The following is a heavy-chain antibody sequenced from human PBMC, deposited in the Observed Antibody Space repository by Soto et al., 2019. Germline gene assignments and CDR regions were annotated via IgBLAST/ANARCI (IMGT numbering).Heavy chain of an antibody. CDR3: ARVTDTYYDILTGSYYYYYGMDV. CDR2: IYYSGST. Sequence: SETLSLTCTVSGGSISSYYWSWIRQPPGKGLEWIGYIYYSGSTNYNPSLKSRVTISVDTSKNQFSLKLSSVTAADTAVYYCARVTDTYYDILTGSYYYYYGMDVWGQGTTVTVSS. CDR1: GGSISSYY. J-gene: IGHJ6*02. V-gene: IGHV4-59*01. D-gene: IGHD3-9*01.